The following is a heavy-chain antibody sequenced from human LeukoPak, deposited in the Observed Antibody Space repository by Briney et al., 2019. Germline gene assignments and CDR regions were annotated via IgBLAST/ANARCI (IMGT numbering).Heavy chain of an antibody. CDR2: INHSGST. D-gene: IGHD5-12*01. Sequence: GSLRLSCAASGFTFSDYYMSWIRQPPGKGLEWIGEINHSGSTNYNPSLKSRVTISVDTSKKQFSLKLGSVTAADTAVYYCATYAVATTFSRWFDPWGQGTLVTVSS. CDR1: GFTFSDYY. V-gene: IGHV4-34*08. CDR3: ATYAVATTFSRWFDP. J-gene: IGHJ5*02.